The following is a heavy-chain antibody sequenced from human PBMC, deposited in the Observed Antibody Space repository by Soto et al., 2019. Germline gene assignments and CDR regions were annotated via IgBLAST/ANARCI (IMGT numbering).Heavy chain of an antibody. J-gene: IGHJ6*02. CDR3: ARGTGHYYYYGMDV. CDR1: GFSLSTSGMC. CDR2: IDWDDDK. Sequence: SGPTLVNPTQTLTLTCTFSGFSLSTSGMCVSWIRQPPGKALEWLALIDWDDDKYYSTSLKTRLTISKDTSKNQVVLTMTNMEPVDTATYYCARGTGHYYYYGMDVWGQGTTVTVSS. V-gene: IGHV2-70*01.